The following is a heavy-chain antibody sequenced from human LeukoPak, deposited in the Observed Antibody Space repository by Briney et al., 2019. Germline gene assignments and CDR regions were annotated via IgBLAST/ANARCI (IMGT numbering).Heavy chain of an antibody. J-gene: IGHJ4*02. Sequence: EPSETLSLTCSVSGGSISSYYWSWIRQPPGKGLEWIGYIYYSGSTNYNPSLKSRVTISVDTSKNQFSLRLSSVTAADTAVYYCARVTGYIVEDYFDYWGQGTLVTVSS. V-gene: IGHV4-59*01. CDR1: GGSISSYY. D-gene: IGHD3-22*01. CDR3: ARVTGYIVEDYFDY. CDR2: IYYSGST.